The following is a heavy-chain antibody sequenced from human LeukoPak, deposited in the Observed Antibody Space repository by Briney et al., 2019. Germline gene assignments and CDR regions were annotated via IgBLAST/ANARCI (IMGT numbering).Heavy chain of an antibody. Sequence: PGGSLRLSCAVSGFTFSGFGMYWVRQAPGKGLEWVAFIRHDGSNTYYADSVKGRFTISRGNSNNALYLQMNGQRVEDTAVYYCAKHPTYYGSGTYYFDYWGQGSLVTVSS. V-gene: IGHV3-30*02. CDR3: AKHPTYYGSGTYYFDY. CDR1: GFTFSGFG. D-gene: IGHD3-10*01. CDR2: IRHDGSNT. J-gene: IGHJ4*02.